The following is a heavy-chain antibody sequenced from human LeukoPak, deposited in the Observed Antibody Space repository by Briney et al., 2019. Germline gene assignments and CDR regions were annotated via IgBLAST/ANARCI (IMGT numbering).Heavy chain of an antibody. V-gene: IGHV1-3*03. CDR3: ARVPPGIRYYYYMDV. D-gene: IGHD3-3*02. CDR1: GYTFTSYA. Sequence: ASVKVSCKASGYTFTSYAMHWVRQAPGQRLEWMGWINAGNGNTKYSQEFQGRVTITRDTSASTAYMELSSLRSEDTAVYYCARVPPGIRYYYYMDVWGKGTTVTVSS. CDR2: INAGNGNT. J-gene: IGHJ6*03.